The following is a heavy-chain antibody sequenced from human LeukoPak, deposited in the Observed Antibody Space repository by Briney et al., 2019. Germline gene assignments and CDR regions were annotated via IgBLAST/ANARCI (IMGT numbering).Heavy chain of an antibody. CDR2: IYPGDSDP. V-gene: IGHV5-51*01. Sequence: GESLKISCKGSGYTFTTYWIGWVRQMPGKGLEWMGIIYPGDSDPRYGPSFQGQVTISADKSISTAYLQWSSLKASDSAIYYCVRHGLGSSWFGFDYWGQGTLVTVSS. J-gene: IGHJ4*02. CDR3: VRHGLGSSWFGFDY. D-gene: IGHD6-13*01. CDR1: GYTFTTYW.